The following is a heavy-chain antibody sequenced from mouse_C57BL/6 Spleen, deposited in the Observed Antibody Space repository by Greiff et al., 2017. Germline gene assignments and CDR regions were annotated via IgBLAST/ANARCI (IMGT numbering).Heavy chain of an antibody. Sequence: EVKLQESGPGLAKPSPTLSLTCSVTGYSITSDYWNWIRKFPGNKLEYMGYISSSGSTYYNPSLKSRISITRDTSTNQYYLQLHSVTTEDTATYYCARYRWKGVFDDWGQGTTLTVSS. V-gene: IGHV3-8*01. CDR3: ARYRWKGVFDD. D-gene: IGHD2-3*01. CDR1: GYSITSDY. J-gene: IGHJ2*01. CDR2: ISSSGST.